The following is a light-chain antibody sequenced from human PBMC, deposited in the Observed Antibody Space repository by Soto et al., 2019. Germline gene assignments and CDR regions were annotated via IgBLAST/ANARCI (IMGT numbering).Light chain of an antibody. J-gene: IGKJ2*01. V-gene: IGKV3-20*01. CDR1: QSVSSTY. Sequence: EIVLTQSPGTLSLSPGERATLSCRASQSVSSTYLAWYQQKPGQAPRLLIYGASSRATGIPDRFSGSGSGTDFTLTISRLEPEDFAVYYCQQYETFGQGTKREIK. CDR2: GAS. CDR3: QQYET.